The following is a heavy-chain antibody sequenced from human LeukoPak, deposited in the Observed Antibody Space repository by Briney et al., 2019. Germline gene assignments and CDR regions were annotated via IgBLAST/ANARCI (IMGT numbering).Heavy chain of an antibody. Sequence: SETLSLTCAVYGGSFSGYYWSWIRQPPGKGLKWIGYIYYSWSTNYNPSLKSRVTISVDTSKNQFSLKLSSVTAADTAVYYCARDPGYSSSWYWGYYGMDVWGQGTTVTVSS. D-gene: IGHD6-13*01. CDR2: IYYSWST. V-gene: IGHV4-59*01. CDR1: GGSFSGYY. J-gene: IGHJ6*02. CDR3: ARDPGYSSSWYWGYYGMDV.